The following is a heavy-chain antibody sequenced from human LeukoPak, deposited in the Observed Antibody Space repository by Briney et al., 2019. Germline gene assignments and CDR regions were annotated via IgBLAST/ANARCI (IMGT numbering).Heavy chain of an antibody. CDR3: ARDAGSYYEKYFDY. V-gene: IGHV3-7*01. CDR2: IKQDESEK. D-gene: IGHD1-26*01. CDR1: GFTVSSNY. Sequence: PGGSLRLSCAASGFTVSSNYMSWVRQAPGKGLGWVANIKQDESEKYYVDSVKGRFTISRDNAKNSLYLQMNSLRAEDTAVYYCARDAGSYYEKYFDYWGQGTRVTVSP. J-gene: IGHJ4*02.